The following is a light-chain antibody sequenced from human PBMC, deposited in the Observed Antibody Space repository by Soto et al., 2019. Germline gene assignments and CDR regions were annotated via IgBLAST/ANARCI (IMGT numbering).Light chain of an antibody. V-gene: IGLV2-14*01. CDR1: STDVGGNKY. CDR2: EVS. Sequence: QSALAQPASVSGSPGQSITISCTGSSTDVGGNKYVSWYQQHPGKAPKLIIYEVSYRPSGVSNRFPGSKSGNTASLTISGLRAEDEADYYGSSYSTGSTLVVFGSGTKVTVL. CDR3: SSYSTGSTLVV. J-gene: IGLJ1*01.